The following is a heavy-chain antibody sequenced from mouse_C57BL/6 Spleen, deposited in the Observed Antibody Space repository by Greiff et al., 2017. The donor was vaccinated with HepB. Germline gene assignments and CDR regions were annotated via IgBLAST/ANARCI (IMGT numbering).Heavy chain of an antibody. V-gene: IGHV5-17*01. D-gene: IGHD2-5*01. Sequence: EVKLMESGGGLVKPGGSLKLSCAASGFTFSDYGMHWVRQAPEKGLEWVAYISSGSSTIYYADTVKGRFTISRDNAKNTLFLQMTSLRSEDTAMYYCARPRYSNIFAYWGQGTLVTVSA. CDR2: ISSGSSTI. CDR1: GFTFSDYG. J-gene: IGHJ3*01. CDR3: ARPRYSNIFAY.